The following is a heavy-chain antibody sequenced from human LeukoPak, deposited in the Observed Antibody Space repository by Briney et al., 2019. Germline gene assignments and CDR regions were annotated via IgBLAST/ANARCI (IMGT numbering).Heavy chain of an antibody. V-gene: IGHV1-69*04. D-gene: IGHD3-22*01. CDR1: GGTSSSYA. CDR2: NIPILGIA. CDR3: ATLTLYGSSGYTPPEEHGY. J-gene: IGHJ4*02. Sequence: ASVKVSCKASGGTSSSYAISWVRQAPGQGLEWMGRNIPILGIANYAQKFQGRVTITADTSTRTAYMELSSPRSEDTAVYYCATLTLYGSSGYTPPEEHGYWGQGTLVTVS.